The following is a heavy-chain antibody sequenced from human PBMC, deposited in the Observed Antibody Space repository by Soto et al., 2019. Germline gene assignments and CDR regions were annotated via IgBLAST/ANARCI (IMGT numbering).Heavy chain of an antibody. D-gene: IGHD6-13*01. V-gene: IGHV3-30-3*01. J-gene: IGHJ4*02. CDR2: ISYDGSNK. CDR1: GFTFSIYA. CDR3: ARDTSGRIAAAGTPDY. Sequence: PGGSQSLPCAASGFTFSIYAMRWVRQAPGKGLEWVAVISYDGSNKYYADSVKGRFTISRDNSKNTLYLQMNSLRAEDTAVYYCARDTSGRIAAAGTPDYWGQGTLVTVSS.